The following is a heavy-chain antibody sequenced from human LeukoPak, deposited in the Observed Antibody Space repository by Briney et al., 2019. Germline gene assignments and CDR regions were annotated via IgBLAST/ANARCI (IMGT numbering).Heavy chain of an antibody. Sequence: GGSLRLSCAASGFTFSDYYMSWIRQAPGKGLEWVSYISSSGSTIYYADSVKGRFTISRDNAKNSLYLQVNSLRAEDTAVYYCARDGLGYCSSTSCYTPHYYYYMDVWGKGTTVTVSS. CDR2: ISSSGSTI. J-gene: IGHJ6*03. D-gene: IGHD2-2*02. CDR1: GFTFSDYY. V-gene: IGHV3-11*01. CDR3: ARDGLGYCSSTSCYTPHYYYYMDV.